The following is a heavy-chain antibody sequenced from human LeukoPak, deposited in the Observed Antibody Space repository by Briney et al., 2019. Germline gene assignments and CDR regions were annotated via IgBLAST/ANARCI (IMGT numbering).Heavy chain of an antibody. Sequence: PGGSLRLSCAASGFTFTSYALSWVRQAPGKGLEWVSSISSSSSYIYYADSVKGRFTISRDNAKNSLYLQMNSLRAEDTAVYYCARGFPSSYHDSSGDPEDYWGQGTLVTVSS. D-gene: IGHD3-22*01. V-gene: IGHV3-21*01. CDR1: GFTFTSYA. CDR2: ISSSSSYI. J-gene: IGHJ4*02. CDR3: ARGFPSSYHDSSGDPEDY.